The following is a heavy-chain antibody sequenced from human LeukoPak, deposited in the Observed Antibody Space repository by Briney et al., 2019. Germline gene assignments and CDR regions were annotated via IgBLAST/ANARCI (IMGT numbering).Heavy chain of an antibody. CDR2: INPNSGAT. J-gene: IGHJ5*02. V-gene: IGHV1-2*02. CDR3: ARDGGWYQLLWWFDP. D-gene: IGHD2-2*01. CDR1: GYTFTGYY. Sequence: GASVKVSCKASGYTFTGYYMHWVRQAPGRGLEWMGWINPNSGATKYAQKFQGRVTMTRDTSISTAYMEVSRPRFDDTAVYYCARDGGWYQLLWWFDPWGQGTLVTVSS.